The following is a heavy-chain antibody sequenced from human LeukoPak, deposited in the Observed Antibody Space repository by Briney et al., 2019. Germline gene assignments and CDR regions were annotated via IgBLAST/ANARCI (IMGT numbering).Heavy chain of an antibody. Sequence: ASVKVSCKASGYTFTSYGISWVRQAPGQGLEWMGRINPNSGGTKYALNFQGRVTMTRDTSLSTAYMELSRLRSDDTAVYYCARKYYCDSSAYYYDDAFDIWAKGQWSPSLQ. J-gene: IGHJ3*02. V-gene: IGHV1-2*06. CDR2: INPNSGGT. CDR3: ARKYYCDSSAYYYDDAFDI. D-gene: IGHD3-22*01. CDR1: GYTFTSYG.